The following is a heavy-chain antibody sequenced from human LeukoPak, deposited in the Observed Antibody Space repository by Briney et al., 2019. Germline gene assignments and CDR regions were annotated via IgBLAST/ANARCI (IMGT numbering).Heavy chain of an antibody. D-gene: IGHD6-13*01. CDR2: INPNSGGT. J-gene: IGHJ5*02. Sequence: GASVKVSCKASGYTFTNYYMHWVRQAPGHGLEWMGWINPNSGGTNYAQKFQGRVTMTRDTSISTAYMELSRLRSDDTAVYYCARGDSVSWYLSPWGQGTLVTVSS. V-gene: IGHV1-2*02. CDR1: GYTFTNYY. CDR3: ARGDSVSWYLSP.